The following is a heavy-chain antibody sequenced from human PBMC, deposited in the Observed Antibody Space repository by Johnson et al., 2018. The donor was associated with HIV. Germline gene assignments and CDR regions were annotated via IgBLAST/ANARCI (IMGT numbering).Heavy chain of an antibody. CDR1: AFTFSRYA. D-gene: IGHD3-10*01. J-gene: IGHJ3*02. CDR2: ISNDGSNK. V-gene: IGHV3-30-3*01. CDR3: ASTGSGSDDAFDI. Sequence: QVQLAESGGGVVQPGRSLRLSCAASAFTFSRYAMHWVRQAPGKGLEWVAFISNDGSNKYYADSVKGRFTISRDNSKNTLYLQMNSLRAEDTAVYYCASTGSGSDDAFDIWGQGTMVTVSS.